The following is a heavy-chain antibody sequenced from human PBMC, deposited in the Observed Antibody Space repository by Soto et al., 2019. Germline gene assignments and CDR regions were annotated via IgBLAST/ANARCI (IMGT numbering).Heavy chain of an antibody. CDR3: ARLSPEYYYYYGMDV. V-gene: IGHV5-51*01. CDR2: IYPGDSDT. CDR1: GYSFTSYW. Sequence: GESLKISCKGSGYSFTSYWIGWVRQMPGKGLEWMGIIYPGDSDTRYSPSFQGQVTISADKSISTAYLQWSSLKASDTAMYYCARLSPEYYYYYGMDVWGQGTTVTVSS. J-gene: IGHJ6*02.